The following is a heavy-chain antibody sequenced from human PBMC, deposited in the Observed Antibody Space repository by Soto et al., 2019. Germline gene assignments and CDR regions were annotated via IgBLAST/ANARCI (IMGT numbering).Heavy chain of an antibody. CDR1: GGRSGSYS. CDR2: INPSGGST. D-gene: IGHD4-17*01. J-gene: IGHJ4*02. Sequence: GASVEWGSTARGGRSGSYSISWVRQAPGQGLEGMGIINPSGGSTSYAQKFQGRVTMTRDTSTSTVYMELSCFSSEDRDLDFCARCRHRTVPVNWGQGSLVTV. V-gene: IGHV1-46*03. CDR3: ARCRHRTVPVN.